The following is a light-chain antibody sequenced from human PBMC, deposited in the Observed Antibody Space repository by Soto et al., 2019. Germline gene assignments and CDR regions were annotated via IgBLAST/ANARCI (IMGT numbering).Light chain of an antibody. V-gene: IGKV3-15*01. Sequence: IGVTQCPAGLSVSLGESATLFCRASHSVSSSLAWYQQKPGQAPRLLIHGASTRATGIPARFSGSGSGTEFTLTISSLHSEDSGVYYCQQYDNWWPFGQGTKVDTK. CDR3: QQYDNWWP. CDR1: HSVSSS. CDR2: GAS. J-gene: IGKJ1*01.